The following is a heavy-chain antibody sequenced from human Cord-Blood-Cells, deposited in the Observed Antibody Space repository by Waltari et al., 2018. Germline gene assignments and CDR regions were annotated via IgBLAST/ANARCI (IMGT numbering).Heavy chain of an antibody. V-gene: IGHV1-69*01. CDR3: ARGIGKGIAAAGTLGY. Sequence: QVQLVQSGAEVKKPGSSVKVSCKASGGTFSSYAISWVRQAPGQGLEWMGGIIPNFDQDNDEQRFQGRVTITADESTSTAYMELSRLRSEDTAVYYCARGIGKGIAAAGTLGYWGQGTLVTVSS. CDR2: IIPNFDQD. CDR1: GGTFSSYA. J-gene: IGHJ4*02. D-gene: IGHD6-13*01.